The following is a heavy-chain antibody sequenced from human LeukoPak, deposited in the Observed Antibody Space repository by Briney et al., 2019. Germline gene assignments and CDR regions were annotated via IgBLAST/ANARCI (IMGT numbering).Heavy chain of an antibody. J-gene: IGHJ4*02. CDR1: GFSFSNYE. CDR3: ARDRLGPSFSVSHFDL. Sequence: GGSLRLSCTTSGFSFSNYEVNWVRQAPGKGLEWISYISSSSSSIYYADSVKGRFTISRDNAKNSLYLRMDSLRAEDTALYYCARDRLGPSFSVSHFDLWGQGTLVTVSS. CDR2: ISSSSSSI. V-gene: IGHV3-48*03. D-gene: IGHD3-3*02.